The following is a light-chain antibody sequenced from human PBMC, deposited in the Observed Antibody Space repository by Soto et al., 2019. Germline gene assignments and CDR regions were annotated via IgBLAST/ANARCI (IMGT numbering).Light chain of an antibody. CDR1: QSVRSN. J-gene: IGKJ1*01. Sequence: EIVMTQSPATLSVSPGERATLSCRASQSVRSNLAWYQQKPGQAPRLLIYGASTRATGIPARFSGSGSGTEFTLTISSLQSEAFAVYYCQQYSNWPPGTFGQGTKVDI. V-gene: IGKV3-15*01. CDR2: GAS. CDR3: QQYSNWPPGT.